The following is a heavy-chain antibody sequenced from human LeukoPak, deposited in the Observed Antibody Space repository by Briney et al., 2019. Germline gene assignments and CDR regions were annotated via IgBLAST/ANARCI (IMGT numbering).Heavy chain of an antibody. D-gene: IGHD3-9*01. CDR3: ARSFYDILIGYYQYFDY. V-gene: IGHV3-66*01. CDR1: GLSVSSNY. CDR2: IYRDGSS. J-gene: IGHJ4*02. Sequence: PGGSLRLSCVASGLSVSSNYMSWVRQAPGKGLEWVSVIYRDGSSYYAESMKGRFTISRDNSKSTLYIQMNSLRAEDTAVYYCARSFYDILIGYYQYFDYWGQGTLVTVSS.